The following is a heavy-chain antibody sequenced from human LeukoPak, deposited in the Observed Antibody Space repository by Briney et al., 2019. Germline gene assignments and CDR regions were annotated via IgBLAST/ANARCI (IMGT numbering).Heavy chain of an antibody. V-gene: IGHV4-59*01. CDR3: ARVGRTTGLDY. CDR2: IYYSGST. D-gene: IGHD1-1*01. CDR1: GGSISSYY. Sequence: PSETLSLTCTVSGGSISSYYWSRIRQPPGKGLEWIGYIYYSGSTNYNPSLKSRVTISVDTSKNQFSLKLSSVTAADTAVYYCARVGRTTGLDYWGQGTLVTVSS. J-gene: IGHJ4*02.